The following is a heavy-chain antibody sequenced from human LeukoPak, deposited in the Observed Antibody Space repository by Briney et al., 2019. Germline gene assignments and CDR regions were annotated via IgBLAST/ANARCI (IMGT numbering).Heavy chain of an antibody. CDR1: GYTFTSYG. V-gene: IGHV1-18*01. Sequence: GASVKVSCKASGYTFTSYGISWVRQAPGQGLEWMGWISAYNGNTNYAQKLQGRVTMTTDTSTSTAYMELRSLRSDDTAVYYCARDPRTTFNAYYYDSSGNTPYDAFDIWGQGTMVTVSS. CDR3: ARDPRTTFNAYYYDSSGNTPYDAFDI. J-gene: IGHJ3*02. CDR2: ISAYNGNT. D-gene: IGHD3-22*01.